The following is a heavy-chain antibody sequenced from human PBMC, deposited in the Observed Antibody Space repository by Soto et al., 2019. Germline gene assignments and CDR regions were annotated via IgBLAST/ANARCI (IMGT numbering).Heavy chain of an antibody. CDR1: GFTFSSYA. Sequence: EVQLLESGGGLVQPGGSLRLSCAASGFTFSSYAMSWARQAPGKGLEWVSAISGSGGSTYYADSVKGRFTISRDNSKNTLYLQMNSLRAEDTAVYYCAKDLGYYYDSSGYYRYYYYYGMDVWGQGTTVTVSS. CDR3: AKDLGYYYDSSGYYRYYYYYGMDV. J-gene: IGHJ6*02. V-gene: IGHV3-23*01. CDR2: ISGSGGST. D-gene: IGHD3-22*01.